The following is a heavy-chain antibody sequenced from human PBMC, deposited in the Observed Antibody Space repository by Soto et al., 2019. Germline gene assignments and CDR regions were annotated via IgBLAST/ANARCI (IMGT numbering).Heavy chain of an antibody. CDR3: ARAQTYDFWSGYSDFDY. CDR2: ISAYNGNT. Sequence: ASVKVSCKASGYTFTSYGIIWVRQAPGQGLEWMGWISAYNGNTNYAQKLQGRVTMTTDTSTSTAYMELRSLRSDDTAVYYCARAQTYDFWSGYSDFDYWGQGTLVTVSS. J-gene: IGHJ4*02. D-gene: IGHD3-3*01. CDR1: GYTFTSYG. V-gene: IGHV1-18*01.